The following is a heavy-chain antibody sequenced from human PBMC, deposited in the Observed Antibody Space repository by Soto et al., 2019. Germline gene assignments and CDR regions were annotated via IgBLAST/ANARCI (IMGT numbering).Heavy chain of an antibody. CDR1: GFTVSNNY. CDR2: IYSGGST. J-gene: IGHJ5*02. Sequence: DVQLVESGGGLVQPGGSLRLSCAVSGFTVSNNYMSWFRQAPGKGLEWVSLIYSGGSTYSADSVKGRFTISRDNSKNTLYLQMNSLRAEDTAVYYCTRGPGTTPGGNPWGQGTLVTVSS. CDR3: TRGPGTTPGGNP. V-gene: IGHV3-66*01. D-gene: IGHD1-1*01.